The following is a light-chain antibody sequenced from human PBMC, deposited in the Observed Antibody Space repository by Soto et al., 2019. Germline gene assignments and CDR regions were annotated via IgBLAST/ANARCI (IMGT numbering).Light chain of an antibody. CDR3: CSYAGGSIGV. CDR2: EVT. V-gene: IGLV2-23*02. Sequence: QSVLTQPASVSGSPGQSITISCTGTSSDVGYYDLVSWYQQNPGTAPQLMIYEVTKRPSGISNRFSGSKSGNTASLTISGLQAEDEADYYCCSYAGGSIGVFGGGTKVTVL. J-gene: IGLJ3*02. CDR1: SSDVGYYDL.